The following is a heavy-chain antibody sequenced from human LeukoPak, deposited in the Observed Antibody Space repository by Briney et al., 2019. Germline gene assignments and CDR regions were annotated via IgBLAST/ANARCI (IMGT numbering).Heavy chain of an antibody. CDR1: EYSLSAFS. D-gene: IGHD6-19*01. J-gene: IGHJ4*02. Sequence: GASVKVSCKISEYSLSAFSIHWVREAPGEGLEWMARFDSENNKMVYSQKFQGRVTMTEDTSADTAYMELTSLRSEDTAVYFCATDRVYRSSGRSWGFFDYWGQGTLVIVSS. V-gene: IGHV1-24*01. CDR2: FDSENNKM. CDR3: ATDRVYRSSGRSWGFFDY.